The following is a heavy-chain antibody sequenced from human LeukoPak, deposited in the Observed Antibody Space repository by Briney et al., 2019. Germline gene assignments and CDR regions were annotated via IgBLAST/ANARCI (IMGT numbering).Heavy chain of an antibody. CDR3: ARRSGSYYGLGSFDY. CDR1: GGSFSGYY. J-gene: IGHJ4*02. V-gene: IGHV4-34*01. D-gene: IGHD3-10*01. Sequence: SSETLSPTCAVYGGSFSGYYWSWIRQPPGKGLEWIGEINHSESTNYNPSLKSRVTISVDTSKNQFSLKLSSVTAADTAVYYCARRSGSYYGLGSFDYWGQGTLVTVSS. CDR2: INHSEST.